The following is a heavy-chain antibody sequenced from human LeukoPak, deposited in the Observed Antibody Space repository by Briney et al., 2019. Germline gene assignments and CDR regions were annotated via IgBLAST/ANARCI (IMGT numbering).Heavy chain of an antibody. CDR3: AREGATTVTINWFDP. CDR2: INSISGGT. CDR1: GYTFTGYY. J-gene: IGHJ5*02. V-gene: IGHV1-2*02. Sequence: GASVKLSCKASGYTFTGYYMHWVRQARGQGLEWMGWINSISGGTNYAQKFPGRVTMNRDTSISTAYMELSRLRSDDTAVYYCAREGATTVTINWFDPWGQGTLVTVSS. D-gene: IGHD4-17*01.